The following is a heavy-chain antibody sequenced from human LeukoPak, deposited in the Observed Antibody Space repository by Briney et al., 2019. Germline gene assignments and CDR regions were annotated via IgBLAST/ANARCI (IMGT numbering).Heavy chain of an antibody. CDR3: ARDQVAVAANWFDP. V-gene: IGHV3-21*01. J-gene: IGHJ5*02. CDR2: ISSSSSYI. Sequence: TGGSLRLPCAASGFTFSSYSMNWVRQAPGKGLEWVSSISSSSSYIYYADSVKGRFTTSRDNAKNSLYLQMNSLRAEDTAVYYCARDQVAVAANWFDPWGQGTLVTVSS. D-gene: IGHD6-19*01. CDR1: GFTFSSYS.